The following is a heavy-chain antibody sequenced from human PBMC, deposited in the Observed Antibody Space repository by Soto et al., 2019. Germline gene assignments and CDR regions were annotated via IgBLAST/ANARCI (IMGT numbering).Heavy chain of an antibody. CDR3: ARVGYSYGRGYYYYGMDV. CDR2: IIPIFGTA. J-gene: IGHJ6*02. CDR1: GGTFSSYA. Sequence: SVKVSCKASGGTFSSYAISWVRQAPGQGLEWMGGIIPIFGTANYAQKFQGRVTITADESTSTAYMELSSLRSEDTAVYYCARVGYSYGRGYYYYGMDVRGQGTTVTVSS. V-gene: IGHV1-69*13. D-gene: IGHD5-18*01.